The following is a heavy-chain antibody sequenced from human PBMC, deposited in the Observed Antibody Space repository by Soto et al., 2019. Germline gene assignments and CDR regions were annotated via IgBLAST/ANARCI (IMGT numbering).Heavy chain of an antibody. CDR2: IGGSGGDT. D-gene: IGHD3-22*01. J-gene: IGHJ4*02. CDR1: GFTFSIYA. V-gene: IGHV3-23*01. CDR3: AKDAPGSGWLSDY. Sequence: PGGSLRLSCAASGFTFSIYAMSWVRQAPGKGLEWVSTIGGSGGDTTYADFVRGRFAVSRDNSRNTLYLQMSGLRAEDTAIYYCAKDAPGSGWLSDYWGRGTLITVSS.